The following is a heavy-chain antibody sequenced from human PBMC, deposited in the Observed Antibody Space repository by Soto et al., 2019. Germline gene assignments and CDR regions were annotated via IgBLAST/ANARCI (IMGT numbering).Heavy chain of an antibody. V-gene: IGHV3-21*01. D-gene: IGHD3-22*01. CDR3: ASLYDYESSGYFGGHFYYGMDV. Sequence: PGVSRRLSCAASGFTFSSYSMNWVRQAPGKGLEWVSSISSSSGYIYYADSVRGRFTISRDNAQNSLFLHMNSLRAEDTAVYYCASLYDYESSGYFGGHFYYGMDVWGQGATVTVSS. J-gene: IGHJ6*02. CDR1: GFTFSSYS. CDR2: ISSSSGYI.